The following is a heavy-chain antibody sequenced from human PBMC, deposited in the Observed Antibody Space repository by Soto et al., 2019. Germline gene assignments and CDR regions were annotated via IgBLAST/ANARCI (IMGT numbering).Heavy chain of an antibody. CDR3: ARWRDDYGDQTCIDP. CDR1: GGSVSSGAYY. V-gene: IGHV4-61*08. J-gene: IGHJ5*02. Sequence: VQLQESGPGLVKPSETLSLTCTVSGGSVSSGAYYWSWIRQPPGKGLEWIGFIYYNGSSYYSPSLKSRVTISVDTSKNQFSLKLNSVSAADTAVYYCARWRDDYGDQTCIDPWGQGILVLVSS. D-gene: IGHD4-17*01. CDR2: IYYNGSS.